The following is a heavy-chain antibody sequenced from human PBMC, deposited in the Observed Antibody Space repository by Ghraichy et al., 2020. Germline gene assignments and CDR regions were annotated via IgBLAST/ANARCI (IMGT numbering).Heavy chain of an antibody. CDR3: ARGSTVVRFYYYDGMDV. D-gene: IGHD4-23*01. CDR2: ITSSSRTR. Sequence: LSLTCVVSAFTFSSYSMNWVRQSPGNGLEWVSYITSSSRTRFYADSVKGRFTISRDNAQNSLYLQMNSLTDEDTAVYYCARGSTVVRFYYYDGMDVWGQGTTVTVSS. CDR1: AFTFSSYS. J-gene: IGHJ6*02. V-gene: IGHV3-48*02.